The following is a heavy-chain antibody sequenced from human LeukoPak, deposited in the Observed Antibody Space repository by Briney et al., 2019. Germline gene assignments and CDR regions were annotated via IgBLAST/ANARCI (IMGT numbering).Heavy chain of an antibody. CDR1: GGSISSYY. CDR3: AGHGYSGNSLNFDY. J-gene: IGHJ4*02. CDR2: VYYSGST. V-gene: IGHV4-59*08. D-gene: IGHD1-26*01. Sequence: PSETLSLTCTVSGGSISSYYWSWIRQPPGKGLEWIGYVYYSGSTNYNPSLKSRVTISVDMSKKQFSLKLSSVTAADTAVYYCAGHGYSGNSLNFDYWGQGTLVTVSS.